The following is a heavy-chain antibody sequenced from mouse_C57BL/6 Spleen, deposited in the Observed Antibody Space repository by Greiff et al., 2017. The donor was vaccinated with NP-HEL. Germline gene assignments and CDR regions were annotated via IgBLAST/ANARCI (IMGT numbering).Heavy chain of an antibody. CDR3: AREGDDYDVWFAY. J-gene: IGHJ3*01. CDR1: GFTFSSYA. CDR2: ISDGGSYT. D-gene: IGHD2-4*01. V-gene: IGHV5-4*01. Sequence: EVKLVESGGGLVKPGGSLKLSCAASGFTFSSYAMSWVRQTPEKRLEWVATISDGGSYTYYPDNVKGRFTISRDNAKNNLYLQMSHLKSEDTAMYYCAREGDDYDVWFAYWGQGTLVTVSA.